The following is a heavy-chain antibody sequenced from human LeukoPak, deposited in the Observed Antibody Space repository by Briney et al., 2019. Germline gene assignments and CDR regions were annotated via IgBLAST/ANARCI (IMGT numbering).Heavy chain of an antibody. CDR1: GFTFTNVR. V-gene: IGHV3-15*01. Sequence: PGGSLRLSCAASGFTFTNVRMSWVRQAPGKGLEWVGRIKSKTDGGTAVYAAPVKGRFTIARDDSQNTLYLQMNSLTTEDTAVYYCATGILETRDYWGQGTLVTVSS. CDR2: IKSKTDGGTA. CDR3: ATGILETRDY. J-gene: IGHJ4*02.